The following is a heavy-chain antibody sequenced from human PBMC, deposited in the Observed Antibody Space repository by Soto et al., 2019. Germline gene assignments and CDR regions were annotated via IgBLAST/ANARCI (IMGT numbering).Heavy chain of an antibody. CDR2: IRSKAYGGTT. J-gene: IGHJ4*02. CDR1: GFTFGDYA. V-gene: IGHV3-49*04. CDR3: TREMCARHYDPPH. Sequence: LRLSCTASGFTFGDYAMSWVRQAPGKGLEWVGFIRSKAYGGTTEYAASVKGRFTISRDDSKSIAYLQMNSLKTEDTAVYYCTREMCARHYDPPHWGQGTLVTVSS. D-gene: IGHD3-22*01.